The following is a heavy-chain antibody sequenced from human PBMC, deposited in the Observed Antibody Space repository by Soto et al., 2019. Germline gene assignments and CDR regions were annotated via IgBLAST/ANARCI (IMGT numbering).Heavy chain of an antibody. J-gene: IGHJ4*02. D-gene: IGHD3-22*01. V-gene: IGHV1-69*13. CDR1: GGTFSSYA. CDR3: ARGLVGYYDSSGYWSPAYYFDY. CDR2: IIPIFGTA. Sequence: GASVKVSCKASGGTFSSYAISWVRQAPGQGLEWMGGIIPIFGTANYAQKFQGRVTITADESTSTAYMELSSLRSEDTAVYYCARGLVGYYDSSGYWSPAYYFDYWGQGTLVTVSS.